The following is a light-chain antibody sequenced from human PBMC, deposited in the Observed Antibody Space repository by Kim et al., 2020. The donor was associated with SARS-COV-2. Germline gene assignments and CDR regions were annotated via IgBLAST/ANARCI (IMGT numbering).Light chain of an antibody. CDR3: QVWDSSSDHRVV. CDR2: YAS. V-gene: IGLV3-21*04. CDR1: TMGRTG. J-gene: IGLJ2*01. Sequence: GKPARMTCGENTMGRTGVRLYTPQPGQAPVLDSDYASDQPTGIPRRFAGSNSEDTATLTISRIEAGDEADYYCQVWDSSSDHRVVFGGGTQLTVL.